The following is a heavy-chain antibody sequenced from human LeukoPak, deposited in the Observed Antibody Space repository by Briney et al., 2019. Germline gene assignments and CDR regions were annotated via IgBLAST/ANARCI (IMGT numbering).Heavy chain of an antibody. CDR2: ISGSGGST. V-gene: IGHV3-23*01. CDR3: ASSTSGGDGYAIDY. Sequence: GGSLRLSCAASGFTFSSYAMSWVRQAPGKGLEWVSAISGSGGSTYYADSVKGRFTISRDNSKNTLYLQMNSLRAEDTAVYYCASSTSGGDGYAIDYWGQGTLVTVSS. CDR1: GFTFSSYA. D-gene: IGHD5-24*01. J-gene: IGHJ4*02.